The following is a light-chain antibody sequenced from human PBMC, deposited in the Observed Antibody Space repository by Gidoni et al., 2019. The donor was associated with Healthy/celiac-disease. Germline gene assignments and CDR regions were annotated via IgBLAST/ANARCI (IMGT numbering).Light chain of an antibody. CDR1: QSISSY. CDR2: AAS. Sequence: DNQMTQSPSSLSASVGDRVTITCRASQSISSYLNWYQQKPGKAPKLLIYAASSLQSGVPSRFSGSGSGTDFTLTISSLQPEDFATYYCQQSYSTLPTFGGGTKVEIK. V-gene: IGKV1-39*01. J-gene: IGKJ4*01. CDR3: QQSYSTLPT.